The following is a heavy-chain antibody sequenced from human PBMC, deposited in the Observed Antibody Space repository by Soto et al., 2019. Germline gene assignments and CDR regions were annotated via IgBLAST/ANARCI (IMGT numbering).Heavy chain of an antibody. CDR2: INHTGGT. CDR1: GGSVNGYY. Sequence: SETLSLTCAVYGGSVNGYYWNWIRQPPGKGLEWIGEINHTGGTHYNPSLKSRVTMSVDTSKNQFSLRLSCVTAAETAIYYCATRITGFGLLIPPFDPWGQGTQVTVSS. V-gene: IGHV4-34*01. D-gene: IGHD2-21*01. J-gene: IGHJ5*02. CDR3: ATRITGFGLLIPPFDP.